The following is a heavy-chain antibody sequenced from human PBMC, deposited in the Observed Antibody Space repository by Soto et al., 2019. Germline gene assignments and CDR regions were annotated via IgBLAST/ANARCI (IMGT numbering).Heavy chain of an antibody. CDR2: ISGSGTTA. Sequence: AGSLRLSCAASGFIFSSYAMSWVRHAQGKGKEWVSAISGSGTTAYYADSVKGRFTFSRDNSKKTMYLLMLSLIAAATAAAYYAKTTERWLSSSEFWGPRT. V-gene: IGHV3-23*01. CDR1: GFIFSSYA. D-gene: IGHD5-18*01. CDR3: AKTTERWLSSSEF. J-gene: IGHJ3*01.